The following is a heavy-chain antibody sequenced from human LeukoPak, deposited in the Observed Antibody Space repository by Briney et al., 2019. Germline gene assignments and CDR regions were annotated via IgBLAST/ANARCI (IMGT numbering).Heavy chain of an antibody. V-gene: IGHV4-38-2*02. J-gene: IGHJ6*03. CDR2: LYHSDSV. Sequence: SETLSLTCTVSGYSISNGYYWVWIRQPPGKGLEWIGSLYHSDSVYYNTALKSRVSMSVDTSKNQFSLKLSFVTAADTAVYYCARHHDSYYYYYIDVWGSGTTVTVS. CDR3: ARHHDSYYYYYIDV. CDR1: GYSISNGYY. D-gene: IGHD1-14*01.